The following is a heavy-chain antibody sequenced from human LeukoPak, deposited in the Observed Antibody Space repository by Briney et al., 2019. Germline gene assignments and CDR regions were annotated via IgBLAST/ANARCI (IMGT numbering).Heavy chain of an antibody. CDR3: ARHGGETIVATILHAFDI. J-gene: IGHJ3*02. D-gene: IGHD5-12*01. CDR1: GGSINSFS. CDR2: LSYSGYT. V-gene: IGHV4-59*08. Sequence: SETLSLTCTVPGGSINSFSWGWIRQSPGKGLEWIASLSYSGYTNYNPSLKSRVTISVDTSKDHFSLKLSSVTAADTAVYYCARHGGETIVATILHAFDIWGQGTMVTVSS.